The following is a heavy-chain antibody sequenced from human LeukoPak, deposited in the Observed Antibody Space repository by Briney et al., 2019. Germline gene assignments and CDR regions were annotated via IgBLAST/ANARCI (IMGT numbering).Heavy chain of an antibody. J-gene: IGHJ4*02. D-gene: IGHD6-19*01. V-gene: IGHV4-34*01. CDR3: ARGRFSGWNSNFDY. CDR2: INHSGST. Sequence: PSETLSLTCAVYGGSFSGYYWSWIRQPPGKGLEWIGEINHSGSTNYNPSLKSRVTISVDTSKNQFSLKLSSVTAADTAVYYCARGRFSGWNSNFDYWGQGTLVTVSS. CDR1: GGSFSGYY.